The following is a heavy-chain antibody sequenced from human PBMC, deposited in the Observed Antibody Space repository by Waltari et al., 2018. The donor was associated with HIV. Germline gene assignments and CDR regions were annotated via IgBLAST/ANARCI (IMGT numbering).Heavy chain of an antibody. CDR1: GYSISSGYY. D-gene: IGHD1-26*01. Sequence: QVQLQESGPGLVKPSETLSLTCAVSGYSISSGYYWGWIRQPPGKGLEWIGGIYHSRSIYNNPALKRRVTISVDTTKNQVSLKLSSVTAADTAVYYCARVYGYSGSYPGAPDDYWGQGTLVTVSS. CDR2: IYHSRSI. V-gene: IGHV4-38-2*01. CDR3: ARVYGYSGSYPGAPDDY. J-gene: IGHJ4*02.